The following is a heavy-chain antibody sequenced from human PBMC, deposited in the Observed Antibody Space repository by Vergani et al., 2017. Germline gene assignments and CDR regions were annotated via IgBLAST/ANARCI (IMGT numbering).Heavy chain of an antibody. CDR1: GGSISSYY. D-gene: IGHD3-3*01. J-gene: IGHJ6*02. CDR3: ARDNYDFWSGYYTYYYYYGMDV. V-gene: IGHV4-4*07. Sequence: QVQLQESGPGLVKPSETLSLTCTVSGGSISSYYWSWIRQPAGRGLEWFGHIYTSGSTNSNPSLKSLVTMSVDTSKNQFSLKLSCVTAADTAVYYCARDNYDFWSGYYTYYYYYGMDVWGQGTTVTVSS. CDR2: IYTSGST.